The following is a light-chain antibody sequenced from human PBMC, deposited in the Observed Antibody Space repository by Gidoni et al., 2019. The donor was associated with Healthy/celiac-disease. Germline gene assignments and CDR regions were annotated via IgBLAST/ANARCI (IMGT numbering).Light chain of an antibody. J-gene: IGLJ3*02. CDR3: HSRDTSGNHRV. CDR2: GQN. V-gene: IGLV3-19*01. Sequence: SSDLTQDPTVSVALGQTVRITCQGDSLRRYYASWYQQKPGQAPVLVIYGQNNRPSGIPDRFSGSSSGNRASLTITGAQAEDEADYYCHSRDTSGNHRVFGGGTKLTVL. CDR1: SLRRYY.